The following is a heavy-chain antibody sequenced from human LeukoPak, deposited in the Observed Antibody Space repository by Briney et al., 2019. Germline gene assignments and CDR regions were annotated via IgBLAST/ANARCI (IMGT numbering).Heavy chain of an antibody. Sequence: SQTLSLTCTVSGGSISSGGYYWSWIRQPPGKGLEWIGYIYRSGSTYYNPSLKSRVTISVDRCKNQFSLKLSSVTAADTAVYYCARAPITIFGVVIIGFDYWGQGTLVTVSS. J-gene: IGHJ4*02. D-gene: IGHD3-3*01. V-gene: IGHV4-30-2*01. CDR2: IYRSGST. CDR1: GGSISSGGYY. CDR3: ARAPITIFGVVIIGFDY.